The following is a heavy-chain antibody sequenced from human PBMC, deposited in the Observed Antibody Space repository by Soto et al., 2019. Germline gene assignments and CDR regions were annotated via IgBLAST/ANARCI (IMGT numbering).Heavy chain of an antibody. CDR1: GDTFSTHT. J-gene: IGHJ6*04. D-gene: IGHD2-15*01. CDR3: ARDQYCSVSSCFGYPDV. V-gene: IGHV1-69*08. Sequence: QVKLVQSGATVKRPGSSVRVSCQASGDTFSTHTITWVRQAPGQGLEWVGRIIPALGITTYAQRFQGSVTISAVRSTSTAYMVLSSLTSDDTALYYCARDQYCSVSSCFGYPDVWGGGTAVIVSS. CDR2: IIPALGIT.